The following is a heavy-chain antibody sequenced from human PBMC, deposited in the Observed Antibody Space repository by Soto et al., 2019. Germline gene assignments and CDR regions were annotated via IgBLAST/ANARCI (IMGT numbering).Heavy chain of an antibody. CDR2: IYHSWFT. CDR3: ARVPDV. CDR1: GGSISSGGYS. V-gene: IGHV4-30-2*01. Sequence: SETLSLTCAVPGGSISSGGYSWSWIRQPPGKGLEWIGYIYHSWFTYYNPSLKSRVTISVDRSKNQFSLKLSSVTAADTAVYYCARVPDVWGQGTTVT. J-gene: IGHJ6*02.